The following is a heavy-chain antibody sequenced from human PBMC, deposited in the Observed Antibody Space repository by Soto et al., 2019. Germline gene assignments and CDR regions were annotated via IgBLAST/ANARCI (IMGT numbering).Heavy chain of an antibody. V-gene: IGHV1-3*01. CDR2: INAGKGDT. D-gene: IGHD3-10*01. CDR3: ARSPMNRGVIGVFDP. J-gene: IGHJ5*02. Sequence: EASVKVSCKASGYIFSNYAIHWVRQAPGQRLEWMGWINAGKGDTIYSQKFQDRISINRDTSASTAYMEMGRLRPEDTAMYYCARSPMNRGVIGVFDPWGQGTLVTVSS. CDR1: GYIFSNYA.